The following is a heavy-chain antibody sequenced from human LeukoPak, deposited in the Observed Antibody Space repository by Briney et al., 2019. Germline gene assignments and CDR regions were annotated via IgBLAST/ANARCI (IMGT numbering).Heavy chain of an antibody. CDR3: AKDPTRTEASAFDI. Sequence: GGSLRLSCAASGVTFSGYGMHWGRQAPGNGLGGGAVIWYDGSNKDYADSGKCRFTISRDNSKHTLYLQMNSLRDEDTAVYYCAKDPTRTEASAFDIWGQGTMVTVSS. CDR2: IWYDGSNK. CDR1: GVTFSGYG. V-gene: IGHV3-33*06. J-gene: IGHJ3*02.